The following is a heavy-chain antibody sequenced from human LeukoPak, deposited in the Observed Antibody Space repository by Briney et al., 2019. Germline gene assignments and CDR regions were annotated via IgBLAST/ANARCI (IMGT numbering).Heavy chain of an antibody. CDR2: ISYDGSNK. CDR3: AKDRGYCSGGSCYYFVY. V-gene: IGHV3-30*18. J-gene: IGHJ4*02. D-gene: IGHD2-15*01. Sequence: GRSLRLSCAASGFTFSSYGMHWVRQAPGKGLEWVAVISYDGSNKYYADSVKGRFTISRDNSKNTLYLQMNSLRAEDTAVYYCAKDRGYCSGGSCYYFVYWGQGTLVTVSS. CDR1: GFTFSSYG.